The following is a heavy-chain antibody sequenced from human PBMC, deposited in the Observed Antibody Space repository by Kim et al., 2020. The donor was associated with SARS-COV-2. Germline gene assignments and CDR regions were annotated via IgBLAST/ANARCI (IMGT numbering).Heavy chain of an antibody. D-gene: IGHD5-12*01. J-gene: IGHJ4*02. CDR3: ARFHPGGATTHFDS. CDR2: IQDTGTT. V-gene: IGHV4-31*11. CDR1: GDSINSGSYY. Sequence: SETLSLTCAVSGDSINSGSYYWSWIRQHPGKGLEWIGYIQDTGTTYYNPSLQSRAIISADTSKAHFSLTLRSLTAADTAVYYCARFHPGGATTHFDSWGQGTLVTVPS.